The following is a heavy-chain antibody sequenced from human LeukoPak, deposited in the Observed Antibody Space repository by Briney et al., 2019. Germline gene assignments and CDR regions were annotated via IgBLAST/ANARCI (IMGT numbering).Heavy chain of an antibody. CDR2: ISSRSSTI. J-gene: IGHJ3*01. V-gene: IGHV3-48*04. Sequence: PGGSLRLSCVASGFTVSTNYMSWVRQAPGKGPEWVSYISSRSSTIYYADSVKGRFTISRDNAKNSLYLQMNSLRAEDSAVYYCTRETAFDFWGQGTVVTVSS. CDR1: GFTVSTNY. CDR3: TRETAFDF.